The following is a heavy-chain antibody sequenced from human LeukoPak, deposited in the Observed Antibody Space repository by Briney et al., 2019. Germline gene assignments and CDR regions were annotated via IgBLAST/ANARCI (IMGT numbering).Heavy chain of an antibody. V-gene: IGHV4-59*01. CDR2: IYYSGST. J-gene: IGHJ4*02. CDR3: ARVSRPIAAAKFDY. D-gene: IGHD6-13*01. Sequence: PSETLSLTCTVSGGSISSYYWSWIRQPPGKGLECIGYIYYSGSTNYNPSLKSRVTISVDTSKNQFSLKLSSVTAADTAVYYCARVSRPIAAAKFDYRGQGTLVTVSS. CDR1: GGSISSYY.